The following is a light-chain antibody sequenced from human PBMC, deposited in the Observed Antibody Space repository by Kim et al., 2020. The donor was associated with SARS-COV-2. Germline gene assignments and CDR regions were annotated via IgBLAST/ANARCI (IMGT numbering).Light chain of an antibody. CDR1: QDISNY. CDR2: DAS. Sequence: DIQMTQSPSSLSASVGDRVTSTCQASQDISNYLNWYQQKPGKAPKLLIYDASNLETGVPSRFSGSGSGTDFTFTISSLQPEDIATYYCQQYDNLALTIGGGTKVDIK. J-gene: IGKJ4*01. V-gene: IGKV1-33*01. CDR3: QQYDNLALT.